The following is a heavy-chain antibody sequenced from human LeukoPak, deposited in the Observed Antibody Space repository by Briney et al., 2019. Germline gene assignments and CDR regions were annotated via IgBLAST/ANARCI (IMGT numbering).Heavy chain of an antibody. V-gene: IGHV4-59*01. D-gene: IGHD3-16*01. Sequence: SETLSLTCAVYGGTFSGYYWSWIRQPPGKGLEWIGYIYYSGSTNYNPSLKSRVTISVDTSKNQFSLKLSSVTAADTAAYYCARERLGPLDYWGQGTLVTVSS. CDR1: GGTFSGYY. CDR3: ARERLGPLDY. CDR2: IYYSGST. J-gene: IGHJ4*02.